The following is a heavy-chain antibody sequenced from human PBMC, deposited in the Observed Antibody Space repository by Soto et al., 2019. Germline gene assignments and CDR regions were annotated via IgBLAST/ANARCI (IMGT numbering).Heavy chain of an antibody. D-gene: IGHD6-13*01. CDR2: ISGSGANT. CDR3: ARDRAAAGSGYYYYGMDV. J-gene: IGHJ6*02. CDR1: GFALSALA. Sequence: SGGSLRLSCAASGFALSALAMSWVRQAPGKGLEWVSAISGSGANTYYADSVKGRFTISRDNSKNTVYLQMNSLRTEDTAVYYCARDRAAAGSGYYYYGMDVWGQGTTVTVSS. V-gene: IGHV3-23*01.